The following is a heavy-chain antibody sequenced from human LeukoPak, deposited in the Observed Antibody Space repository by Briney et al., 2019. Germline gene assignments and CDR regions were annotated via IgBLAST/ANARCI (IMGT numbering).Heavy chain of an antibody. CDR3: ARDRAQLLFSPRYGMDV. CDR1: GGSFSGYY. J-gene: IGHJ6*02. Sequence: SETLSLTCAVYGGSFSGYYWSWIRQPPGKGLEWIGEINHSGSTNYNPSLKSRVTISVDTSKNQFSLKLSSVTAADTAVYYCARDRAQLLFSPRYGMDVWGQGTTATVSS. D-gene: IGHD6-13*01. V-gene: IGHV4-34*01. CDR2: INHSGST.